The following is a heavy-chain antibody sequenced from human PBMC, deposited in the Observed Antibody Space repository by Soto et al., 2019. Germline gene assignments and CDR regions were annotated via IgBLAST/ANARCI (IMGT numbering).Heavy chain of an antibody. D-gene: IGHD2-8*01. Sequence: EVQLLESGGGLVQPGGSLRLSCAASGFTFSSYAMSWVRQAPGKGLEWVSAISGSGGSTYYADSVKGRFTISRDNSKNTLYLQMNSLRAEDTAVYYCAKDLLISVYAIGTTYFDYWGQGTLVTVS. CDR3: AKDLLISVYAIGTTYFDY. V-gene: IGHV3-23*01. J-gene: IGHJ4*02. CDR1: GFTFSSYA. CDR2: ISGSGGST.